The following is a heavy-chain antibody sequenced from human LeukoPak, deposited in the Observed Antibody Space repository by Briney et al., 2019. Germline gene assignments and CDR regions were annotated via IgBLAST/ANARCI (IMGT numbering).Heavy chain of an antibody. Sequence: PGGSLRLSCAASGFTFSSYWMSWVRQAPGKGLEWVANIKQDGSEKYYVDSVKGRFTISGDNAKNSLYLQMNSLRAEDTAVYYCAGGRNYYYYGMDVWGQGTTVTVSS. CDR2: IKQDGSEK. J-gene: IGHJ6*02. CDR3: AGGRNYYYYGMDV. D-gene: IGHD1-14*01. V-gene: IGHV3-7*01. CDR1: GFTFSSYW.